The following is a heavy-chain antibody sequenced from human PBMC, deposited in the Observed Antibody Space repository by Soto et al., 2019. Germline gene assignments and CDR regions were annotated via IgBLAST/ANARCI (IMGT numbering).Heavy chain of an antibody. Sequence: GGSLRLSCAASGFTFSSYGMHWVRQAPGKGLEWVAVISYDGSNKYYADSVKGRFTISRDNSKNTLYLQMNSLRAEDTAVYYCAKGDCSGGSCYFHYYYYMDVWGKGTTVTVPS. CDR2: ISYDGSNK. CDR3: AKGDCSGGSCYFHYYYYMDV. V-gene: IGHV3-30*18. CDR1: GFTFSSYG. D-gene: IGHD2-15*01. J-gene: IGHJ6*03.